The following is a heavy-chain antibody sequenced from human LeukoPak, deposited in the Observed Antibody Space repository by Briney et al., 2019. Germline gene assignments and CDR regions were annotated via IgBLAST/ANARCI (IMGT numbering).Heavy chain of an antibody. V-gene: IGHV3-23*01. J-gene: IGHJ1*01. CDR1: GFKLSDYA. CDR3: AAPPDGSSGYYFPWGYFQE. CDR2: ISHSGGSA. D-gene: IGHD3-22*01. Sequence: GGSLRLSCAASGFKLSDYAMSWVRQAPGKGLDWVSAISHSGGSAYYADSVKGRFTISRDNSKNTLYLEMNRLRAEDTAVYYCAAPPDGSSGYYFPWGYFQEWGQGTLVTVSS.